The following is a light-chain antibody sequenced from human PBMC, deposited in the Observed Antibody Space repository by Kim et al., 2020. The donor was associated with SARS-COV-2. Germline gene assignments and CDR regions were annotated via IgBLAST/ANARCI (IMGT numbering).Light chain of an antibody. Sequence: STTMSYTGTSRYVGYYNSVSWYQLHPGTAPKLIIYDVSERASGVSNRFSGSQSGNTASLTISGLRAEDEADYYCSSHTTSSTYVFGSGTKVTVL. CDR1: SRYVGYYNS. CDR2: DVS. CDR3: SSHTTSSTYV. V-gene: IGLV2-14*03. J-gene: IGLJ1*01.